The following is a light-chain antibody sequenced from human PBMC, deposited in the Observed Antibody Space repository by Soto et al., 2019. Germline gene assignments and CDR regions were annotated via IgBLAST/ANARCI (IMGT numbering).Light chain of an antibody. CDR3: QSYDSSLSGWV. J-gene: IGLJ3*02. V-gene: IGLV1-40*01. CDR2: GNS. CDR1: SSNIGAGYN. Sequence: QSVLTQPPSVSGAPGQRVTISCTGSSSNIGAGYNVHWYQQLPGTAPKLLSFGNSNRPSGVPDRFSGSKSGTSASLAITGLQAEDEADYYCQSYDSSLSGWVFGGGTNLTVL.